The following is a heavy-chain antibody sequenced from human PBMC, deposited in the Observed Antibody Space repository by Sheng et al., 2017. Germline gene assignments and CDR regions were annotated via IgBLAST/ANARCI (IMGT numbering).Heavy chain of an antibody. J-gene: IGHJ5*02. V-gene: IGHV1-69*13. CDR3: ARDIGYWGETERGWFDP. Sequence: QVQLVQSGAEVKKPGSSVKVSCKASGGTFSSYAISWVRQAPGQGLEWMGGIIPIFGTANYAQKFQGRVTITADESTSTAYMELSSLRSEDTAVYYCARDIGYWGETERGWFDPWGQGTLVTVSS. CDR1: GGTFSSYA. CDR2: IIPIFGTA. D-gene: IGHD3-22*01.